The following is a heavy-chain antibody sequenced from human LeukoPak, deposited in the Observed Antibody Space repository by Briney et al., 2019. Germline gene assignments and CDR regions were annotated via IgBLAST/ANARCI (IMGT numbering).Heavy chain of an antibody. D-gene: IGHD5-24*01. V-gene: IGHV1-18*01. CDR2: ISANSGNT. CDR3: ARDKNYRLDY. Sequence: VASVKASCKASGYTFTSNGISWVRQAPGKGLEWMGWISANSGNTKYAQKMQGRVTMTTETSSSTAYMELRNLRSDDTAVYYCARDKNYRLDYWGQGTLVTVSS. CDR1: GYTFTSNG. J-gene: IGHJ4*02.